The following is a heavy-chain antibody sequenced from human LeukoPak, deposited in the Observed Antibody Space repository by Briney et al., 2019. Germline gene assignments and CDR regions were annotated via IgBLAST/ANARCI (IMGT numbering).Heavy chain of an antibody. D-gene: IGHD6-13*01. Sequence: SETLSLTCTVSDDSISNYYWSWIRQPPGKGLEWLGNIHYSGSTKTNPSLKSRVTLSVDASKNQFSLKLTSVTAADTAVFYCARRRQVSWYSPYAFDIWGRGTIVTVSS. J-gene: IGHJ3*02. CDR1: DDSISNYY. CDR2: IHYSGST. CDR3: ARRRQVSWYSPYAFDI. V-gene: IGHV4-59*08.